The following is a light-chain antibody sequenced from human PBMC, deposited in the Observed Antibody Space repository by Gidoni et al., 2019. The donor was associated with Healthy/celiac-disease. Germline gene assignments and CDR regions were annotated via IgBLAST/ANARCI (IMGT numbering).Light chain of an antibody. CDR2: GAS. CDR3: QQYGSSPKT. CDR1: QIVSSSY. Sequence: EIVLTQSPGTLSLSPGERATLSCRASQIVSSSYLALYQQKPGQAPRLLFYGASSRATGIPDRFSGSGSGTDFTRTISRLEPEDFAVYYCQQYGSSPKTFGQGTKVEIK. J-gene: IGKJ1*01. V-gene: IGKV3-20*01.